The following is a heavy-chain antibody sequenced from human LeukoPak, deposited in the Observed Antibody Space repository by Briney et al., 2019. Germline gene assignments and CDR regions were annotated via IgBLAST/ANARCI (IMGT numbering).Heavy chain of an antibody. CDR1: GDSIGSYY. V-gene: IGHV4-4*07. CDR2: TSTSGST. J-gene: IGHJ3*02. CDR3: ARSEYSHGADAFDI. D-gene: IGHD5-18*01. Sequence: SETLSLTCTVSGDSIGSYYWNWIRQPAGKGLEWIGRTSTSGSTSYNPSLESRVNMSLDTSKNQFFLRLNSVTAADTALYYCARSEYSHGADAFDIWGQGTMVTVSS.